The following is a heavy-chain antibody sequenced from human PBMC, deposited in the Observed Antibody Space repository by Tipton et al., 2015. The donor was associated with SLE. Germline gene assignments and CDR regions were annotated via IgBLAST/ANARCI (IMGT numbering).Heavy chain of an antibody. D-gene: IGHD2/OR15-2a*01. CDR2: ILHSGST. CDR1: GVSISHWC. V-gene: IGHV4-59*06. CDR3: AKEGDGSANFHFHGIYL. Sequence: TLSLTCTVSGVSISHWCWNWIRQPPGKGLEWIGYILHSGSTYYNPSLEGRVTISVDTSKNQFSLKLTSATAADTAVYYCAKEGDGSANFHFHGIYLWGQGTTVTVSS. J-gene: IGHJ6*02.